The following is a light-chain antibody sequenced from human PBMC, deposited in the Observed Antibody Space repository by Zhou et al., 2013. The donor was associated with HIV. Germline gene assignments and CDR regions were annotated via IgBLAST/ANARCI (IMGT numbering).Light chain of an antibody. CDR1: QSISTY. CDR2: AAS. Sequence: DIQMTQSPSSLSASVGDRVTITCRASQSISTYLNWYQQKPGKAPKLLIYAASSLQSGVPSRFSGSGSGTAFTLTISSLQPEDFATYYCQQSYSVPITFGQGTKLEI. J-gene: IGKJ2*01. CDR3: QQSYSVPIT. V-gene: IGKV1-39*01.